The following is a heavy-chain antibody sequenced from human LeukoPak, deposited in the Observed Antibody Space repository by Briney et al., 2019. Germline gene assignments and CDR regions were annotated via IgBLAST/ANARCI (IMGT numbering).Heavy chain of an antibody. V-gene: IGHV1-18*01. Sequence: ASVKVSCKASGYTFTNYGISWVRQAPGQGLEWMGWISADNGNTYYAQKVQGRVTMTTDTSTTTAYMELRSLRSDDTAVYYCARDYYGSGILYGMDVWGQGTTVTVSS. D-gene: IGHD3-10*01. CDR1: GYTFTNYG. CDR2: ISADNGNT. CDR3: ARDYYGSGILYGMDV. J-gene: IGHJ6*02.